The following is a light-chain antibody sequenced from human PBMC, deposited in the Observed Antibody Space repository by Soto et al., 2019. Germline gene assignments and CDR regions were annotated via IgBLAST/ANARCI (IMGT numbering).Light chain of an antibody. V-gene: IGLV3-21*02. J-gene: IGLJ1*01. CDR1: NIGGKS. Sequence: SYELTQPPSVSVAPGQTARITCGGNNIGGKSVHWYQQKPGQAPVLVVYEDSDRPSRIPERFSGSNSGNTATLTISRVEAGDEADYYCQVWDSSSDHPNYVFGTGTKLTVL. CDR3: QVWDSSSDHPNYV. CDR2: EDS.